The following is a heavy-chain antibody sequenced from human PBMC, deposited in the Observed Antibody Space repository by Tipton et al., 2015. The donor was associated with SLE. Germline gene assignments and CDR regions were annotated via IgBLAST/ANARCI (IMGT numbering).Heavy chain of an antibody. CDR3: AREGRRAGDYHFDF. CDR2: TNPNTGAS. V-gene: IGHV1-2*02. D-gene: IGHD7-27*01. Sequence: QLVQSGGELKRPGASVRVSCTASGYLFTDYYMHWVRQAPGQGLEWMGWTNPNTGASIYAQKFRGRVTMTRDAVTNTAYMEMTSLASDDTAMYYCAREGRRAGDYHFDFWGQVTLVAVSS. J-gene: IGHJ4*02. CDR1: GYLFTDYY.